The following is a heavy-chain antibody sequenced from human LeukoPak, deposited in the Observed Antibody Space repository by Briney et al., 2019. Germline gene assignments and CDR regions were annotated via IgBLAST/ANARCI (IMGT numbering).Heavy chain of an antibody. V-gene: IGHV1-2*02. J-gene: IGHJ4*02. CDR3: LRQGTGDELDY. CDR1: GYTLTGNY. Sequence: ASVKVSCKASGYTLTGNYMHWVRQAPGQGLEWMGWINPNSSGTLYAQKFQGRVTMTRDTSITTAYMELRRLRSDDTAVCYCLRQGTGDELDYWGQGTLVTVSS. D-gene: IGHD7-27*01. CDR2: INPNSSGT.